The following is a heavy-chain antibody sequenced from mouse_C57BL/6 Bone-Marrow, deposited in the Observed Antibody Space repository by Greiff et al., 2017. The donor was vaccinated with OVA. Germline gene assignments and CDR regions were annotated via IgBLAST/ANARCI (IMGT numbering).Heavy chain of an antibody. CDR3: ARRGLRTLFAY. D-gene: IGHD1-1*01. CDR2: ISSGGSYT. V-gene: IGHV5-6*01. Sequence: EVQLVESGGDLVKPGGSLKLSCAASGFTFSSYGMSWVRQTPDKRLEWVATISSGGSYTYYPDSVKGRFTISRDNAKNTLYLQMSSLKSEDTAMDYCARRGLRTLFAYWGQGTLVTVSA. CDR1: GFTFSSYG. J-gene: IGHJ3*01.